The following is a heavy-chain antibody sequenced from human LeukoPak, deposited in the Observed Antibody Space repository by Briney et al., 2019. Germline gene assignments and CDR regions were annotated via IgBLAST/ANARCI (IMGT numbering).Heavy chain of an antibody. J-gene: IGHJ4*02. CDR3: PSDREYYYGSGSFDY. CDR2: IKQDGSET. CDR1: GFTFSSYW. V-gene: IGHV3-7*04. D-gene: IGHD3-10*01. Sequence: GGSLRLSCAASGFTFSSYWMSWVRQARGEGLEWVANIKQDGSETYYVDSVKGRFTISRDNAKNSLYLQMNSLRAEDTAVYYCPSDREYYYGSGSFDYWGQGTLVTVSS.